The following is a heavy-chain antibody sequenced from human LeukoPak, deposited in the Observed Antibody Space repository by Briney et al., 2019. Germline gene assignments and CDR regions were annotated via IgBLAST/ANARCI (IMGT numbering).Heavy chain of an antibody. D-gene: IGHD6-13*01. CDR1: GFTFSSYS. CDR3: ARDLAIAAAADKGLDY. J-gene: IGHJ4*02. V-gene: IGHV3-21*01. Sequence: GGSLRLSCAAFGFTFSSYSMNWVRQAPGKGLEWVSSISSSSSYIYYADSVKGRFTISRDNAKNSLYLQMNSLRAEDTAVYYCARDLAIAAAADKGLDYWGQGTLVTVSS. CDR2: ISSSSSYI.